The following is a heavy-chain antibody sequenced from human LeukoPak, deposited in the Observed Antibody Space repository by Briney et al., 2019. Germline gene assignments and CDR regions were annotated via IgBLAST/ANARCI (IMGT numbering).Heavy chain of an antibody. V-gene: IGHV4-30-4*08. CDR1: GGSISSGVYY. Sequence: SETLSLTCTVSGGSISSGVYYWSWIRRPPGKGLEWIGYIYYSGSTYYNPSLKSRVTISVDTSKNQFSLKLSSVTAADTAVYYCARDTMTGCSSTSCTTTWGQGTLVTVSS. J-gene: IGHJ5*02. CDR2: IYYSGST. D-gene: IGHD2-2*01. CDR3: ARDTMTGCSSTSCTTT.